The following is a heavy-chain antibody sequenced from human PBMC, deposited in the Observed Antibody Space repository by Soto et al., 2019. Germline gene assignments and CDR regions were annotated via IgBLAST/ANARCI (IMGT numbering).Heavy chain of an antibody. D-gene: IGHD2-21*02. CDR3: ARTVVVTAIQRYFDY. V-gene: IGHV4-59*01. Sequence: SETLSLTCTVSGGSISPYYWSWIRQPPGKGLEWIGYIYYSGSTTYNPSLKSRVNISVDTSKNQFSLKLSSVTAADTAVYYCARTVVVTAIQRYFDYWGQGTLVTVSS. J-gene: IGHJ4*02. CDR2: IYYSGST. CDR1: GGSISPYY.